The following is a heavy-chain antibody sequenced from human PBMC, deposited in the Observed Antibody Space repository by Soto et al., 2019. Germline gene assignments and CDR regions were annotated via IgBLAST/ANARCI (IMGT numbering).Heavy chain of an antibody. V-gene: IGHV1-69*02. Sequence: QVQLVQSGAEVKKPGSSVKVSCKASGGNFSSYTISWVRQAPGQGLEWMGRIIPILGIANYAQKFQGRVTITADKSTSTAYMELSSLRSEDTAVYYCARVGSSWYSDYWSQGTLVTVSS. CDR2: IIPILGIA. CDR1: GGNFSSYT. D-gene: IGHD6-13*01. CDR3: ARVGSSWYSDY. J-gene: IGHJ4*02.